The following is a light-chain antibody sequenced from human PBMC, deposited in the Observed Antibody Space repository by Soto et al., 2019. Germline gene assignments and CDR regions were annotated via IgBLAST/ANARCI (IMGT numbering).Light chain of an antibody. CDR3: QQYNNWPPLVT. Sequence: EIVMTQSPATLSVSPGERATLSCRASQSVSSNLAWYQQKPGQAPRLLIYGAYTRATGIPARFSGSGSGTEFTLTISSLQSEDFAVYYCQQYNNWPPLVTFGPGTKVDIK. V-gene: IGKV3-15*01. CDR1: QSVSSN. CDR2: GAY. J-gene: IGKJ3*01.